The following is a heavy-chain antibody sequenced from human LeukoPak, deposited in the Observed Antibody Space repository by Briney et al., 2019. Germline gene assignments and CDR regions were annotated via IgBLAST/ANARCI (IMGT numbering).Heavy chain of an antibody. CDR3: ARGIAAAGSDY. J-gene: IGHJ4*02. Sequence: PSETLSLTCTVSGGSINSYYWSWIRQPPGKGLEWIGYIYYSGSTNYNPSLKSRVTISVDTSKNQFSLKLSSVTAADTAVYYCARGIAAAGSDYWGQGTLVTVSS. D-gene: IGHD6-13*01. V-gene: IGHV4-59*08. CDR1: GGSINSYY. CDR2: IYYSGST.